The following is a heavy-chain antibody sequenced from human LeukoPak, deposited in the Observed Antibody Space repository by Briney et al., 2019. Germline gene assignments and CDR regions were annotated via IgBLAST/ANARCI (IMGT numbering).Heavy chain of an antibody. CDR3: AREDVVGPRGDFDY. D-gene: IGHD1-26*01. CDR2: IRAYNGIT. CDR1: GCTFTTYG. Sequence: GASVKVSCKASGCTFTTYGISWVRQAPGQGLEWMGWIRAYNGITNHAQKFQGRVTMTTDPTTSTAYMDLRSLRSDDTAVYYCAREDVVGPRGDFDYWGQGTLVTVSS. V-gene: IGHV1-18*01. J-gene: IGHJ4*02.